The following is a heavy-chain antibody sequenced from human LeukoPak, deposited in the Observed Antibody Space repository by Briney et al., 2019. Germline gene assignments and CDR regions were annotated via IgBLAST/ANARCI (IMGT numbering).Heavy chain of an antibody. J-gene: IGHJ4*02. CDR3: ARVRRYCSGGSCPYSFDY. D-gene: IGHD2-15*01. Sequence: ASVKVSCKASGYTFTSYGISWVRQAPGQGLEWMGWISAYNGNTNYAQKLQGRVTMTTDTSTSTAYMELRSLRFDDTAVYYCARVRRYCSGGSCPYSFDYWGQGTLVTVSS. V-gene: IGHV1-18*04. CDR1: GYTFTSYG. CDR2: ISAYNGNT.